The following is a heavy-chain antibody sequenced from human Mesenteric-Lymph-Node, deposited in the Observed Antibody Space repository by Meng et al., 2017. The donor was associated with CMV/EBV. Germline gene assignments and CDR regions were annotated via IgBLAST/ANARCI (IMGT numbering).Heavy chain of an antibody. Sequence: ASVKVSCKASGYTFIGFYIHWLRQAPRQGLEWMGCINPNSANTNYAQNFQGRVIMTRDTSINTVYMELSSLRSEDTAVYYCASFRGSGWWDYWGQGTLVTVSS. CDR3: ASFRGSGWWDY. CDR1: GYTFIGFY. D-gene: IGHD6-19*01. V-gene: IGHV1-2*02. J-gene: IGHJ4*02. CDR2: INPNSANT.